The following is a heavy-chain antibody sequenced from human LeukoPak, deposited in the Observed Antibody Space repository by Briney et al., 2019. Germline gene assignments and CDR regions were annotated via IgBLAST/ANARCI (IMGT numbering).Heavy chain of an antibody. CDR2: IIPIFGTA. V-gene: IGHV1-69*01. J-gene: IGHJ4*02. CDR1: GGTFSSYA. Sequence: SVKVSCKASGGTFSSYAISWVRQAPGKGLEWMGGIIPIFGTANYAQKFQGRVTITADESTSTAYMELSSLRSEDTAVYYCARAYCSSTSCYHLDYWGQGTLVTVSS. CDR3: ARAYCSSTSCYHLDY. D-gene: IGHD2-2*01.